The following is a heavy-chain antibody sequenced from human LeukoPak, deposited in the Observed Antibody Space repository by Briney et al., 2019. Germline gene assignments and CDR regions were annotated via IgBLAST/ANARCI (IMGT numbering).Heavy chain of an antibody. CDR2: ISHSGST. J-gene: IGHJ4*02. D-gene: IGHD7-27*01. CDR1: GVSFSGYY. Sequence: SETLSLTCDVSGVSFSGYYWSWIRQPPGKGPEWIGEISHSGSTSYNPSLQSRVTISLDTSRNQFSLNLAFVTAADTAIYYCTKTSPGVPLDFWGQGALVTVSS. CDR3: TKTSPGVPLDF. V-gene: IGHV4-34*01.